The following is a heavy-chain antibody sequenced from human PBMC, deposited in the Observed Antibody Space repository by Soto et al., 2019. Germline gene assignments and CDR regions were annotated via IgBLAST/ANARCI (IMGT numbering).Heavy chain of an antibody. CDR3: AKDGYFDTYYCYH. D-gene: IGHD3-9*01. Sequence: PGGTLRLSCAASRFTFSSYAMHWVRQAPGKGLEWVAVISYDGRQKHYVDSVKGRFTISRDESDNTLYLQMNSLRPEDTAVYYCAKDGYFDTYYCYHWGQGTLVTVSS. J-gene: IGHJ4*02. CDR1: RFTFSSYA. V-gene: IGHV3-30*04. CDR2: ISYDGRQK.